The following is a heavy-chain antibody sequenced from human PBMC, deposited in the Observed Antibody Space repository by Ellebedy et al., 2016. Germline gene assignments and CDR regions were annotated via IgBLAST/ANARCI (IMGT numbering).Heavy chain of an antibody. D-gene: IGHD2-15*01. CDR3: ARQGENCSGGSCYSFTSY. J-gene: IGHJ4*02. CDR1: GYSFTSYW. Sequence: GESLKISXKGSGYSFTSYWIGWVRQMPGKGLEWMGIIYPGDSDTRYSPSFQGQVTISADKSISTAYLQWSSLKASDTAMYYCARQGENCSGGSCYSFTSYWGQGTLVTVSS. CDR2: IYPGDSDT. V-gene: IGHV5-51*01.